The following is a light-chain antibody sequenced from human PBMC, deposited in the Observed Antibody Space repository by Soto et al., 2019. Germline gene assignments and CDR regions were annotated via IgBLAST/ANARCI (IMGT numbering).Light chain of an antibody. CDR3: HQYHTAPRT. J-gene: IGKJ1*01. CDR2: WAS. Sequence: DIVMTQSPDSLAVSLGERATINCKSSQSVLYSSNNKNNLAWYQQKPGQPPKLLISWASTRESGVPDRFSGSGSGTDFTLTISSLQAEDVAVYYCHQYHTAPRTFGQGTKVDIK. V-gene: IGKV4-1*01. CDR1: QSVLYSSNNKNN.